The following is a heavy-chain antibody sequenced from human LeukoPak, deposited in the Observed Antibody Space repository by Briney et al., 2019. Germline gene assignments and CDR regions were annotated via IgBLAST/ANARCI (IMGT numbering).Heavy chain of an antibody. CDR1: GGPLSAYY. D-gene: IGHD1-1*01. CDR3: ATGETGSTLGGY. V-gene: IGHV4-59*03. CDR2: IYDNGNT. Sequence: KSSETLSLTCTVSGGPLSAYYWTWIRQPPGKGLEWIGYIYDNGNTNYNPSLKSRVTISVDTSKNQFSLKLSSVTAADTAVYYCATGETGSTLGGYWGQGTLVTVSS. J-gene: IGHJ4*02.